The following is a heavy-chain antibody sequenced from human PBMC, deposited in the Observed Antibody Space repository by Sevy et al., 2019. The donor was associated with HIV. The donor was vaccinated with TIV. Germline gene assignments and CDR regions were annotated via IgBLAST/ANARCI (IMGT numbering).Heavy chain of an antibody. V-gene: IGHV3-11*01. D-gene: IGHD4-17*01. CDR1: GFTFSDYY. CDR2: ISSSGSTI. Sequence: GGSLRLSCAASGFTFSDYYMSWIRQAPGKGLEWVSYISSSGSTIYYADPVKGRFTISRDNAKNSLYLQMNSLRADDTAVYYCARAHDYGDYDDAFDIWGQGTMVTVSS. CDR3: ARAHDYGDYDDAFDI. J-gene: IGHJ3*02.